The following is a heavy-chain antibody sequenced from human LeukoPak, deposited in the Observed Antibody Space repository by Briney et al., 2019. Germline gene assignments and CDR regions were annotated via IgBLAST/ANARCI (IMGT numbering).Heavy chain of an antibody. V-gene: IGHV3-9*01. CDR1: GFTFDDYA. D-gene: IGHD3-10*01. CDR2: ISWNSGSI. CDR3: AKSAVRGVYYFDY. J-gene: IGHJ4*02. Sequence: GRSLRLSCAASGFTFDDYAMHWVRQAPGKGLEWVSGISWNSGSIGYADSVKGRFTISRDNAKNSLYLQMNSLRAEDTALYYCAKSAVRGVYYFDYWGQGTLVIVSS.